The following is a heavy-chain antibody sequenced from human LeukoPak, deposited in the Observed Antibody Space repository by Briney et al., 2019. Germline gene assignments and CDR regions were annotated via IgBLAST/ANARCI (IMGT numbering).Heavy chain of an antibody. CDR2: ISSSGGST. D-gene: IGHD6-19*01. CDR1: GFTFSSFD. J-gene: IGHJ4*02. V-gene: IGHV3-23*01. Sequence: GGSLRLSCAASGFTFSSFDMSWVRQAPGKGLEWVSTISSSGGSTYYADSVKGRFTISRDNSKNTLYLQMNSLRAEDTAVYYCAKTPHSSGSFYFDYWGQGTLVTVSS. CDR3: AKTPHSSGSFYFDY.